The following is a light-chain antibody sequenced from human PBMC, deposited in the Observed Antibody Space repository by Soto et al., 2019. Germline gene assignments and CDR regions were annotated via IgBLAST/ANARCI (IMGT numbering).Light chain of an antibody. Sequence: EIVMTQSPATLSVSPGERATLSCRASQSVSSNLAWYQQKPGQAPRLLIYGASTRATGIPARFSGSGSGTEFTLTISSLQSEDFAVYYCQQYNKWPQWTFGKGTKVEIK. J-gene: IGKJ1*01. CDR1: QSVSSN. CDR2: GAS. V-gene: IGKV3-15*01. CDR3: QQYNKWPQWT.